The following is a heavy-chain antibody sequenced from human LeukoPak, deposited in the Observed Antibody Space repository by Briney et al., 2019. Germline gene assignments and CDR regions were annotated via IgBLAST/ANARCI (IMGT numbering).Heavy chain of an antibody. CDR1: GGSISSYY. D-gene: IGHD2-2*01. J-gene: IGHJ3*02. CDR2: IYYSGST. V-gene: IGHV4-59*01. CDR3: ARGVIVVVPAADAFDI. Sequence: KPSETLSLTCTVSGGSISSYYWSWIRQPPGKGLEWIGYIYYSGSTNYNPSLKSRVTISVDTSKNQFSLKLSSVTAADTAVYYCARGVIVVVPAADAFDIWGQGTMVTVSS.